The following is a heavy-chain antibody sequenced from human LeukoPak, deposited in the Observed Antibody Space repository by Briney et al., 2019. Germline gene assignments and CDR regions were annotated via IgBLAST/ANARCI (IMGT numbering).Heavy chain of an antibody. V-gene: IGHV1-58*01. Sequence: ASVKVSCKASGFTFTSSAVQWVRQARGQRLEWIGWIVVGSGNTNYAQKFQERVTITRDMSTSTAYMELSSLRSEDTAVYYCAALGGDSSGYLSFDYWGQGTLVTVSS. CDR3: AALGGDSSGYLSFDY. D-gene: IGHD3-22*01. CDR2: IVVGSGNT. CDR1: GFTFTSSA. J-gene: IGHJ4*02.